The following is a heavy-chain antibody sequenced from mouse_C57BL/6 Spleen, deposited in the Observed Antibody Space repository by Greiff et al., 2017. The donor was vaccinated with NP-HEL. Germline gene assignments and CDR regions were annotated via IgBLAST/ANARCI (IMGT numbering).Heavy chain of an antibody. D-gene: IGHD2-5*01. CDR1: GFNIKDYY. CDR3: WAYSNYDYYAMDY. J-gene: IGHJ4*01. CDR2: IDPEDGET. V-gene: IGHV14-2*01. Sequence: VQLQQSGAELVKPGASVKLSCTASGFNIKDYYMHWVKQRPEQGLEWIGRIDPEDGETKYAPKFKGKATLTADTSSNTAYLQLSSLTSEDTAVDYCWAYSNYDYYAMDYWGQGTSVTVSS.